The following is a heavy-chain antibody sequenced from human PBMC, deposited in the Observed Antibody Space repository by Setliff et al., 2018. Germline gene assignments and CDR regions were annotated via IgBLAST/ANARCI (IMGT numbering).Heavy chain of an antibody. CDR1: GDSMSDSY. J-gene: IGHJ3*02. CDR2: IHASGSA. Sequence: SETLSLTCTVSGDSMSDSYWIWIRQAPGKGLENIAFIHASGSAHHNPSLRSRVTISVDKSKNTVYLQMNSLRAEDTAVYYCARDRISRYYDSGAHAFDIWGQGTMVTVSS. CDR3: ARDRISRYYDSGAHAFDI. D-gene: IGHD3-22*01. V-gene: IGHV4-59*12.